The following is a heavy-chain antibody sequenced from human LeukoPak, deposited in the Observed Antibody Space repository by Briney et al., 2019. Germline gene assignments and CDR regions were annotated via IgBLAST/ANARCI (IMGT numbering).Heavy chain of an antibody. CDR3: ARAMPHDNWFDP. V-gene: IGHV3-74*03. J-gene: IGHJ5*02. CDR2: INGDASNT. D-gene: IGHD2-2*01. Sequence: GGSLRLSCAASGFTFSNAWMHWVRQVAGKGLVWVARINGDASNTTYADSVKGRFTISRDNAKNTLYLQMNSLRVDDTAVYYCARAMPHDNWFDPWGQGSLVTVSS. CDR1: GFTFSNAW.